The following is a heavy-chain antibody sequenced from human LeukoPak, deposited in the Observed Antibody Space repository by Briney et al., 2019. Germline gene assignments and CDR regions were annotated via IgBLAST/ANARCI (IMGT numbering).Heavy chain of an antibody. V-gene: IGHV3-30*18. Sequence: PGGSLRLSCAASGCTFSNCGMHWVRQAPGKGLEWVALISYLETNKYYADSVKGRFTISRDNSKNTLYLQMNSLRAEDTAVYYCAKCDSGGWYYFDYWGQGTLVTVSS. CDR2: ISYLETNK. CDR1: GCTFSNCG. J-gene: IGHJ4*02. D-gene: IGHD3-22*01. CDR3: AKCDSGGWYYFDY.